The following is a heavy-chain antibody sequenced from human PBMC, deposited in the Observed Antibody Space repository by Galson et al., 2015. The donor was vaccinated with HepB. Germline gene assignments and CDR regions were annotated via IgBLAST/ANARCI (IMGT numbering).Heavy chain of an antibody. Sequence: SVKVSCTASGYTFTGYYMHWVRQAPGQGLEWMGWINPNSGGTNFAQKFQDWVTMTRDTSISTAYMELSGLRSDDTAVYYCARSGPTTVVTHYYFDYWGQGTLVTVSS. CDR1: GYTFTGYY. J-gene: IGHJ4*02. CDR3: ARSGPTTVVTHYYFDY. CDR2: INPNSGGT. D-gene: IGHD4-23*01. V-gene: IGHV1-2*04.